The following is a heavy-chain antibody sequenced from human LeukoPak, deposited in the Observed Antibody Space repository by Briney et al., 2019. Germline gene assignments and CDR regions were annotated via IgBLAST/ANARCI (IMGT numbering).Heavy chain of an antibody. V-gene: IGHV3-30*02. Sequence: GGSLRLSCAASGFTFSNYGMHWVRQAPGKGLEWVAFIRYDGSNKYYADSVKGRFTSSRDNSKNTLYLQMNSLRAEDTAVYYCAKGYCSSTSCYGLDYWGQGTLVTVS. CDR3: AKGYCSSTSCYGLDY. CDR1: GFTFSNYG. D-gene: IGHD2-2*01. CDR2: IRYDGSNK. J-gene: IGHJ4*02.